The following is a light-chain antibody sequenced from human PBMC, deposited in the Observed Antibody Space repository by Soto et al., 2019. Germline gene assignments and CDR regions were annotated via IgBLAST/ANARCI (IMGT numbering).Light chain of an antibody. V-gene: IGLV2-11*01. J-gene: IGLJ1*01. CDR1: SSDVGGYNY. Sequence: QSVLTQPRSVSGPPGQSVTISCTGTSSDVGGYNYVSLYQQHPGKAPKLMIYDVSKRPSGVPDRFSGSKSGNTASLTISGLQAEDEADYYCLSYAGTASVFGTGTKVTVL. CDR3: LSYAGTASV. CDR2: DVS.